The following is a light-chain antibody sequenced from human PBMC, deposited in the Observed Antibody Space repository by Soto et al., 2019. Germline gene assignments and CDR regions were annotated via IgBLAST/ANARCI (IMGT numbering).Light chain of an antibody. V-gene: IGKV1-39*01. CDR3: QQSDSTPWT. CDR2: AAS. Sequence: DIQMTQSPSSLSASVGDRVTITCRASQSISSYLNWYQQKPGKAPKLLIYAASSLQSGVPSRFSGSGSGTYFTLTISSLHPEDFATYYCQQSDSTPWTFGQGTKVEIK. J-gene: IGKJ1*01. CDR1: QSISSY.